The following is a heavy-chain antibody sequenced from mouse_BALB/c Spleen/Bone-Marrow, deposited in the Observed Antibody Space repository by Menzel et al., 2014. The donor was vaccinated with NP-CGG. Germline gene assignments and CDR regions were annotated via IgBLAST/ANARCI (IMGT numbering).Heavy chain of an antibody. CDR3: ARDNYGFDY. D-gene: IGHD2-2*01. V-gene: IGHV2-6-7*01. CDR1: GFSLTGYG. J-gene: IGHJ2*01. CDR2: ICGDGST. Sequence: VHLVESGPGLVAPSRSLSITCTVSGFSLTGYGVNWVRQRPGKGLEWLGMICGDGSTDYNLALKSRLSISKDNSKSHVYLKLNSLQTDDSARYYCARDNYGFDYWGQGATLTVSS.